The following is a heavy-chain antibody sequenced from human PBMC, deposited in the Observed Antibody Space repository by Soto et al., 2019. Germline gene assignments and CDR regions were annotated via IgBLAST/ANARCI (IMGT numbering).Heavy chain of an antibody. CDR1: GFIFSDYY. V-gene: IGHV3-11*01. D-gene: IGHD6-13*01. CDR2: ISGSGSTI. Sequence: QVQLVESGGGLVKPGGSLRLSCAASGFIFSDYYMSWIRESPGKGLEWISYISGSGSTIYYADSVKGRFTISRDNAKNSLYLQMNSLRAEDTAVYYCARTGRSWHNDYWGQGTLVTVSS. J-gene: IGHJ4*02. CDR3: ARTGRSWHNDY.